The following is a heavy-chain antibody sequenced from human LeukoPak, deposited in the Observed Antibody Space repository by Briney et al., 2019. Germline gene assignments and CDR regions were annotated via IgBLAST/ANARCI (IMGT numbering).Heavy chain of an antibody. Sequence: SESLSLTCAVYGGSFSGYYWSWIRQPPGKGLEWIGEINHSGSTNYNPSLKSRVTISVDTSKNQFSLKLSSVTAADTAVYYCARGGEQGFVVVATDYWGQGTLVTVSS. CDR3: ARGGEQGFVVVATDY. J-gene: IGHJ4*02. CDR1: GGSFSGYY. D-gene: IGHD2-15*01. V-gene: IGHV4-34*01. CDR2: INHSGST.